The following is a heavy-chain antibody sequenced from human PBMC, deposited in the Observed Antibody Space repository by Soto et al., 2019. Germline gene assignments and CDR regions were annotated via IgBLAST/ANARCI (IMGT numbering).Heavy chain of an antibody. J-gene: IGHJ3*02. CDR3: ARYGVDIVVVVAANDAFDI. CDR2: IYYSGST. CDR1: GGCISSYY. V-gene: IGHV4-59*01. Sequence: SETLSLTCTVSGGCISSYYWSWIRQPPGKGLEWIGYIYYSGSTNYNPSLKSRVTISVDTSKNQFSLKLSSVTAADTAVYYCARYGVDIVVVVAANDAFDIWGQGTMVTVSS. D-gene: IGHD2-15*01.